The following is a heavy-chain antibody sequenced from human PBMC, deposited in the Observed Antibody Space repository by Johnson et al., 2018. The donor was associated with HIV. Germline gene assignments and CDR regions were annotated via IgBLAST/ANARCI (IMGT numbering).Heavy chain of an antibody. CDR3: GRAGGSDILTGGDAFDI. V-gene: IGHV3-7*03. CDR2: IKRAGSDR. Sequence: VQLVESGGGVVQPGRSLRLSCAASGFTFSSYWMPWVRQAPGNGLEWVANIKRAGSDRYYVDTVTGRSTLSRDNAKNSLYLQINRLMAEDTAVYYCGRAGGSDILTGGDAFDIWGQGTMVTVSS. J-gene: IGHJ3*02. CDR1: GFTFSSYW. D-gene: IGHD3-9*01.